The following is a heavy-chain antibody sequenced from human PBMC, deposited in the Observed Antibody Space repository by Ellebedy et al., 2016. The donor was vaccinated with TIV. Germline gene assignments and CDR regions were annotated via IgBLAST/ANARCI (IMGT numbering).Heavy chain of an antibody. Sequence: SVKVSXXASGGTFISYAISWVRQAPGQGLEWMGGIIPIFGTANYAQKFQGRVTITADESTSTAYMELSSLRSEDTAVYYCASFYSSGWYALAFDYWGQGTLVTVSS. CDR3: ASFYSSGWYALAFDY. D-gene: IGHD6-19*01. CDR1: GGTFISYA. J-gene: IGHJ4*02. CDR2: IIPIFGTA. V-gene: IGHV1-69*13.